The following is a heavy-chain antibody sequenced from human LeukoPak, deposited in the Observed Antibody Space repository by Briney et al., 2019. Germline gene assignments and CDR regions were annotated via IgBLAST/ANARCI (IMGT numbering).Heavy chain of an antibody. CDR1: GYTFTAYY. V-gene: IGHV1-2*02. CDR2: INPNSGAT. D-gene: IGHD2/OR15-2a*01. J-gene: IGHJ6*02. CDR3: ARDPIVQAGYYYGMDV. Sequence: ASVRVSCKASGYTFTAYYMHWVRQAPGQGLEWMGWINPNSGATNYAQNFQGRVTMTADTSISTACLDLSRLRSDDSAVYYCARDPIVQAGYYYGMDVWGQGTTVTVSS.